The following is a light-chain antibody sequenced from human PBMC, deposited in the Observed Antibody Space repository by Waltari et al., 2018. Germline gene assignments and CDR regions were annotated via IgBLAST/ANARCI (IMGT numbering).Light chain of an antibody. V-gene: IGKV3-20*01. Sequence: EIVLTQSPDTLSLSPGERATLSCWASQSVRNYYFAWYQQKPGQAPSLLLYAASTMAAGIPDRFSARGSGTDFTLTISRLQPEDFAVYYCQQYGSPPTTFGQGTKLEI. CDR3: QQYGSPPTT. CDR2: AAS. J-gene: IGKJ2*01. CDR1: QSVRNYY.